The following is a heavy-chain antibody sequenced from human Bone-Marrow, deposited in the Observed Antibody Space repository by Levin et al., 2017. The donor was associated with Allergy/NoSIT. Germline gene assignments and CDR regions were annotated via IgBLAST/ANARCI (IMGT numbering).Heavy chain of an antibody. J-gene: IGHJ4*02. D-gene: IGHD4-11*01. CDR1: GFTFSNAW. Sequence: GESLKISCAASGFTFSNAWMSWVRQAPGKGLEWVGRIKSKTDGGTTDYAAPVKGRFTISRDDSKNTLYLQMNSLKTEDTAVYYCTTEATVTPIDYWGQGTLVTVSS. CDR3: TTEATVTPIDY. CDR2: IKSKTDGGTT. V-gene: IGHV3-15*01.